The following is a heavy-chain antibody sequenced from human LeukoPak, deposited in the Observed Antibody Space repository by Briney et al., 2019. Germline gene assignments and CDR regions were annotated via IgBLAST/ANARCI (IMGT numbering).Heavy chain of an antibody. V-gene: IGHV3-15*01. J-gene: IGHJ4*02. Sequence: GGPLRLSCAASGFTFSSYGMHWVRQAPGKGLEWVGRIKSKTDGGTTDYAAPVKGRFTISRDDSKNTLYLQMNSLKTEDTAVYYCTTDFLSVAANFDYWGQGTLVTVSS. CDR3: TTDFLSVAANFDY. D-gene: IGHD2-15*01. CDR2: IKSKTDGGTT. CDR1: GFTFSSYG.